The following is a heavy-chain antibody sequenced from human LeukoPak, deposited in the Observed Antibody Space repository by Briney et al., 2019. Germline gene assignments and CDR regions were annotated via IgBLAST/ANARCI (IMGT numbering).Heavy chain of an antibody. Sequence: GGSLRLSCAASGFTFSSYAMSWVRQAPGKGLEWVSAISGSGGSTYYADSVKGRFTISRDNSKNTLYLQMNSLRAEDTAVYYCAKDRTGPRGVNYFDYWGQGTLVTVSS. CDR1: GFTFSSYA. D-gene: IGHD2-8*01. J-gene: IGHJ4*02. CDR2: ISGSGGST. CDR3: AKDRTGPRGVNYFDY. V-gene: IGHV3-23*01.